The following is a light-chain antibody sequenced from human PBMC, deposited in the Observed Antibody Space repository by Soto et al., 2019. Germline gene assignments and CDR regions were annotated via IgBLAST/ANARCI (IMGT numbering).Light chain of an antibody. V-gene: IGKV3-15*01. CDR2: GAS. CDR3: QQSNNWPYT. CDR1: QSVSHN. Sequence: EIVMTQSPATLSVSPGERATLSCRASQSVSHNLAWYQQKPGQGPSLLFYGASFRATGVPARFSGSGSGTDFTLTISSLQSEDFAIYFCQQSNNWPYTFGQGTKLAIK. J-gene: IGKJ2*01.